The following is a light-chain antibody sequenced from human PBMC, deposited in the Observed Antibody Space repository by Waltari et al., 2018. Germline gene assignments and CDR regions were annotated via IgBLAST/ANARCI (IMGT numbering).Light chain of an antibody. V-gene: IGKV1-12*02. CDR3: EQTSTVPYT. CDR2: VAS. Sequence: DIQMTQSPSYVSASVGDTVTITCRAIQGISSWLTWYQQKPGKAPNLLIYVASTVQSGVPSRFSGSGSGTDFTLTITNLQPEDFATYYCEQTSTVPYTFGQGTKLDIK. J-gene: IGKJ2*01. CDR1: QGISSW.